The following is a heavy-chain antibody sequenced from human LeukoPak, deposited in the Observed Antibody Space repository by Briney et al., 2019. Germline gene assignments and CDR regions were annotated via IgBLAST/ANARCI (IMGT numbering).Heavy chain of an antibody. V-gene: IGHV4-4*08. CDR1: GGSISSYY. Sequence: SETLSLTCTVSGGSISSYYWSWIRQPPGKGLEWIGYIYDSGSTKYNPSLRSRVTISLDTSKSQFSLKLRSVTAADTAMYYCAKSSTGWPLFDSWGQGTLVTVSS. CDR3: AKSSTGWPLFDS. J-gene: IGHJ4*02. D-gene: IGHD6-19*01. CDR2: IYDSGST.